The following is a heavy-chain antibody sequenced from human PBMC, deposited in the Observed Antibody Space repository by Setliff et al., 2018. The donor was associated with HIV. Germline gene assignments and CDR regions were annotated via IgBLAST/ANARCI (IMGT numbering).Heavy chain of an antibody. CDR1: GYTFTSYG. Sequence: ASVKVSCKASGYTFTSYGISWVRQAPGQGLEWMGWISAYNGNTNYARKLQGRVTMTTDTSTSTAYMELRSLRSDDTAVYYCARLRRGIAAAGTLVWFDPWGQGTLVTVSS. V-gene: IGHV1-18*01. CDR2: ISAYNGNT. D-gene: IGHD6-13*01. CDR3: ARLRRGIAAAGTLVWFDP. J-gene: IGHJ5*02.